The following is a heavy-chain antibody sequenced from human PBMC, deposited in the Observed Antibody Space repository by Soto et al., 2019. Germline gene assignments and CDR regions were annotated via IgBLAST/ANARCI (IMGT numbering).Heavy chain of an antibody. D-gene: IGHD2-15*01. J-gene: IGHJ3*02. Sequence: PSETLSLTCTVSGGSISTYYWSWIRQPPGKGLEWIGYIYYSGTANYNPSLKSRVTISVDTSKDQFSLKLTSVTAADTAMYYCARRPFSVAPKHAFDIWGQGTMVTVSS. CDR3: ARRPFSVAPKHAFDI. V-gene: IGHV4-59*08. CDR1: GGSISTYY. CDR2: IYYSGTA.